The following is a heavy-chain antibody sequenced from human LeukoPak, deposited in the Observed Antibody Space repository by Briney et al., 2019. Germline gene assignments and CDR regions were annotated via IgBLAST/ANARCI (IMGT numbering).Heavy chain of an antibody. CDR2: INHSGST. V-gene: IGHV4-34*01. D-gene: IGHD3-22*01. Sequence: PSDTLSLTCAVYGGSFSGYYWGWIRQPPGKGLEWIGEINHSGSTNYNPSLKSRVTISVDTSKNQFSLKLSSVTAADTAVYYCARAGSGYLNWFDPWGQGTLVTVSS. CDR3: ARAGSGYLNWFDP. CDR1: GGSFSGYY. J-gene: IGHJ5*02.